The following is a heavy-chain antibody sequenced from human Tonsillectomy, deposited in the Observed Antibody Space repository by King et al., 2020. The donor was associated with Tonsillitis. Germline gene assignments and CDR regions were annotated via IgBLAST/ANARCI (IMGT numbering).Heavy chain of an antibody. CDR1: SGSISSYY. CDR3: ASGVRDYYDSSGYYPHWFDP. Sequence: LQLQESGPGLVQPSEILSLTCTVSSGSISSYYWSWIRQPPGKGLEWIGYVYYTGSTKYNPSLKSRVTISVDTSKNQFSLRLNSVTAADTAVYYCASGVRDYYDSSGYYPHWFDPWGQGILVTVSS. J-gene: IGHJ5*02. CDR2: VYYTGST. V-gene: IGHV4-59*01. D-gene: IGHD3-22*01.